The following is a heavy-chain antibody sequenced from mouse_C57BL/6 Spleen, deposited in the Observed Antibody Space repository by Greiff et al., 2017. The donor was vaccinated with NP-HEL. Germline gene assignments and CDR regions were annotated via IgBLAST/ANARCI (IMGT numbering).Heavy chain of an antibody. J-gene: IGHJ3*01. CDR1: GFTFSSYG. CDR2: ISSGGSYT. V-gene: IGHV5-6*01. CDR3: AQTCTMPWFAY. D-gene: IGHD1-1*02. Sequence: DVQLVESGGDLVKPGGSLKLSCAASGFTFSSYGMSWVRQTPDKRLEWVATISSGGSYTYYPDGVKGRFTISRDNAKNTLYLQMSSLKSEDTAMYYCAQTCTMPWFAYWGQGTLVTVSA.